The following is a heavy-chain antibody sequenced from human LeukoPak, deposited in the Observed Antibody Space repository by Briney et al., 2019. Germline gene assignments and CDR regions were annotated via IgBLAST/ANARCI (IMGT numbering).Heavy chain of an antibody. CDR2: INSDGSST. Sequence: GESLRLSCAAAGFTFSSYWMHWVRQGPGKGLVWVSRINSDGSSTSYADSVKGRFTISRDNAKSTLYLQMNSLRAEDTAVYHCARDKWDPRIRGQGTLVTVSS. J-gene: IGHJ4*02. CDR1: GFTFSSYW. CDR3: ARDKWDPRI. D-gene: IGHD1-26*01. V-gene: IGHV3-74*01.